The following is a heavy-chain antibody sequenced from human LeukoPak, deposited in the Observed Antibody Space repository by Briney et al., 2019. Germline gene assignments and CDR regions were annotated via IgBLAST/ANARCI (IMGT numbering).Heavy chain of an antibody. D-gene: IGHD2-2*01. V-gene: IGHV1-46*01. J-gene: IGHJ4*02. Sequence: ASVKVSCKASGYTFTSYYMHWVRQAPGQGLEWMGIINPSGGSTSYAQKFQGRVTMTRDISTSTVYMELSSLRSEDTAVYYCARDFYCSSTSCSYYFDYWGQGTLVTVSS. CDR2: INPSGGST. CDR1: GYTFTSYY. CDR3: ARDFYCSSTSCSYYFDY.